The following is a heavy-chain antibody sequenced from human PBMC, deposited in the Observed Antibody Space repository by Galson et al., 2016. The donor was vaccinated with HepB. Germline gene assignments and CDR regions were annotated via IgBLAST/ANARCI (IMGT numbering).Heavy chain of an antibody. D-gene: IGHD3-10*01. CDR3: ARERYGSGSYRYLDY. CDR2: INPDSGRT. Sequence: SVKVSCKASGYTFTGFQMHWVRQAPGQGLEWMGRINPDSGRTDYAQKFQGRVTMTRDTSIDTAYMELTRLTSDDTAVYYCARERYGSGSYRYLDYWGQGTLVTVSS. J-gene: IGHJ4*02. CDR1: GYTFTGFQ. V-gene: IGHV1-2*06.